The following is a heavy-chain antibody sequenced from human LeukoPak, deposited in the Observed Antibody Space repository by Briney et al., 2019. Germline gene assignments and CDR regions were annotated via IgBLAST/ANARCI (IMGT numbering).Heavy chain of an antibody. V-gene: IGHV4-59*01. D-gene: IGHD1-7*01. CDR3: ARGPRYNWYYGWYMDV. CDR2: IYYSGST. CDR1: GGSISSYY. Sequence: SETLSLTCTVSGGSISSYYWSWIRQAPGKGLEWIGYIYYSGSTNYNPSLKSRVTTSVDTSKNQFSLKLSSVTAADTAVYYCARGPRYNWYYGWYMDVWGKGTTVTVSS. J-gene: IGHJ6*03.